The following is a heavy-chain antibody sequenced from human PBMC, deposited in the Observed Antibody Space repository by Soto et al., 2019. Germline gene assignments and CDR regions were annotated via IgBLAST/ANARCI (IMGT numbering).Heavy chain of an antibody. CDR3: ARESPYEILAGYSKLYMDS. J-gene: IGHJ4*02. CDR2: ISTSGVSI. Sequence: PGGSLRLSCAASGFSFSDHYMNWIRQRPGKGLEWVAYISTSGVSIYYTDSVKGRFTISRDNAQKSLFSQMNSLRAEDTAVYYCARESPYEILAGYSKLYMDSWGQGTLVTVSS. CDR1: GFSFSDHY. D-gene: IGHD3-9*01. V-gene: IGHV3-11*01.